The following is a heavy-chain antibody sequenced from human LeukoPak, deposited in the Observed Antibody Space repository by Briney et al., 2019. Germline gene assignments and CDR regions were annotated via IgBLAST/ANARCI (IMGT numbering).Heavy chain of an antibody. Sequence: GGSLRLSCAPSGFPFSDPYTAWAPPTPGQRPARVGRSRTRAKRYTTSYAASVRGRFTISRDDSQNSLYLQMRSLKTEDTAVYHCVRVAYTSDWHFDYWGQGTLATVSS. D-gene: IGHD6-19*01. J-gene: IGHJ4*02. CDR3: VRVAYTSDWHFDY. CDR1: GFPFSDPY. CDR2: SRTRAKRYTT. V-gene: IGHV3-72*01.